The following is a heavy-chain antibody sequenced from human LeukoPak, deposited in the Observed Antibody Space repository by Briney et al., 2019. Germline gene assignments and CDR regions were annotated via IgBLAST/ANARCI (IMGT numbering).Heavy chain of an antibody. CDR1: GYTFTGYY. J-gene: IGHJ5*02. CDR3: ARLVKVNWFDP. Sequence: ASVKVSCKASGYTFTGYYMHWVRQAPGQGLEWMGWINPNSGGTNYAQKFQGRVTMTRDTSISTAYMELSSLRSEDTAVYYCARLVKVNWFDPWGQGTLVTVSS. D-gene: IGHD1-26*01. CDR2: INPNSGGT. V-gene: IGHV1-2*02.